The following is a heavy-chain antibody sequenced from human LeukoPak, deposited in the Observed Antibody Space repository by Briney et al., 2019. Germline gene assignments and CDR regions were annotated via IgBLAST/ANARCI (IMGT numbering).Heavy chain of an antibody. CDR3: ARLRRQVYYYYYMDV. V-gene: IGHV4-59*02. CDR1: GFTVSSNY. Sequence: GSLRLSCAASGFTVSSNYMSWVRQAPGKGLEWIGSIYYSGNTYYNPSLKSRVTISVDTSKNQFSLKLSSVTAADTAVYYCARLRRQVYYYYYMDVWGKGTTVTISS. J-gene: IGHJ6*03. CDR2: IYYSGNT.